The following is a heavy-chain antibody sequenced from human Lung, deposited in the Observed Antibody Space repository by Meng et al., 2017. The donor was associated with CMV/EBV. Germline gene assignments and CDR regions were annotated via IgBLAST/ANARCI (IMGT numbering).Heavy chain of an antibody. CDR3: AKDSFYASGSYYNYPYYLDS. CDR1: GFNFDGYA. V-gene: IGHV3-9*01. D-gene: IGHD3-10*01. CDR2: INWNSGSV. Sequence: SLRLSXAASGFNFDGYAMHWVRQAPGKGLEWVSSINWNSGSVGYGDSVKGRFTISRDNAKSSLYLQMNSLRAEDTALYFCAKDSFYASGSYYNYPYYLDSWGQGTLVTVSS. J-gene: IGHJ4*02.